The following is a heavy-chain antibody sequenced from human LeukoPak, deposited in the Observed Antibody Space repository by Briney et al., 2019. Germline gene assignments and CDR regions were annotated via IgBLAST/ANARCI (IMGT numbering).Heavy chain of an antibody. D-gene: IGHD1-20*01. CDR2: INPNSGGT. V-gene: IGHV1-2*02. CDR1: GYTFTGYY. J-gene: IGHJ4*02. CDR3: ARGGSLTGTHTTYFDY. Sequence: ASVKVSCKASGYTFTGYYMHWVRQAPGEGLEWMGWINPNSGGTNYAPKFQGRVTMTRDTSISTAYMELSRLRSDDTAVYYCARGGSLTGTHTTYFDYWGQGTLVTVSS.